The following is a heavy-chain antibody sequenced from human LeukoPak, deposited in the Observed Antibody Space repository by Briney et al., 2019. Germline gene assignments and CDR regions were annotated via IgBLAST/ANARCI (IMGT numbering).Heavy chain of an antibody. Sequence: GGSLRLSCAASGFTFSSYAMSWVRQAPGKGLEWVSAISGSGGSTYYADSVKGRFTISRDNSKNTLYLQMNSLRAEDTAVCYCAKDRHGTGTTLFDYWGQGTLVTVSS. D-gene: IGHD1-7*01. V-gene: IGHV3-23*01. J-gene: IGHJ4*02. CDR1: GFTFSSYA. CDR3: AKDRHGTGTTLFDY. CDR2: ISGSGGST.